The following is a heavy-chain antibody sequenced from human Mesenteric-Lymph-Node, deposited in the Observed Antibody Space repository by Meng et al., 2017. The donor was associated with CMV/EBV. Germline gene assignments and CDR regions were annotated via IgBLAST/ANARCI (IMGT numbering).Heavy chain of an antibody. CDR3: AIGVGNYLDY. CDR2: ISSSSTI. J-gene: IGHJ4*02. D-gene: IGHD3-10*01. Sequence: GGSLRLSCAASGFTFSDYYMNWVRQAPGKGLEWVSSISSSSTIYYADSVKGRFTISRDNAKNSLYLQMNSLRAEDTAVYYCAIGVGNYLDYWGQGTLVTVSS. CDR1: GFTFSDYY. V-gene: IGHV3-69-1*01.